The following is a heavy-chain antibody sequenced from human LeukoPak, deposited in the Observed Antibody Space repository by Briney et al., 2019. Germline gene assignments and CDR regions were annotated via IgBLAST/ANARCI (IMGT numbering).Heavy chain of an antibody. CDR2: IYYSGST. Sequence: PSETLSLTCTVSGGSISSSSYYWGWIRQPPGKGLEWIGSIYYSGSTYYNPSLKSRVTISVDTSKNQFSLKLSSVTAADTAMYYCARPSGSRDYWGQGTLVTVSS. CDR3: ARPSGSRDY. CDR1: GGSISSSSYY. J-gene: IGHJ4*02. V-gene: IGHV4-39*01.